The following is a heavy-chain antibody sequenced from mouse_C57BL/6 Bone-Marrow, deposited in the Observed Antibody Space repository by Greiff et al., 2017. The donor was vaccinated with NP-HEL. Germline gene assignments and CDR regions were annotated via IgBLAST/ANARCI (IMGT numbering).Heavy chain of an antibody. CDR1: GYAFSSYW. CDR2: IYPGDGDT. CDR3: ARLRGITTVVAPRYFDV. D-gene: IGHD1-1*01. Sequence: LQQSGASVKISCKASGYAFSSYWMNWVKQRPGKGLEWIGQIYPGDGDTNYNGKFKGKVTLTADKSSSTAYMQLSSLTSEDSAVYFCARLRGITTVVAPRYFDVWGTGTTVTVSS. V-gene: IGHV1-80*01. J-gene: IGHJ1*03.